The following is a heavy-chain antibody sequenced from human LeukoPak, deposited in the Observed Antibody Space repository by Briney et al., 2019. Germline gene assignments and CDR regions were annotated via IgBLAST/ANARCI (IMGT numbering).Heavy chain of an antibody. Sequence: GGSLRLSCAASGFVFSAYEMNWVRQAPGKGLEWVSYISKSDDIIYYADSVKGRFTISRDNAKNSLYLQTNGLRAEDTAVYYCARGARYCTSTSCSSLRAVDIWGQGTMVTVSS. CDR1: GFVFSAYE. CDR3: ARGARYCTSTSCSSLRAVDI. J-gene: IGHJ3*02. D-gene: IGHD2-2*01. V-gene: IGHV3-48*03. CDR2: ISKSDDII.